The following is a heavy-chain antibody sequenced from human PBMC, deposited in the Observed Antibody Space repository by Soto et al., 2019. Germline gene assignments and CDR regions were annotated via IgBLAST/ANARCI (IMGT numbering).Heavy chain of an antibody. Sequence: SETLSLTCTVSGGSVSSGSYYWSWIRQPPGKGLEWIGYMYYSGSTNYNPSLKSRVTISLDTSKNQFSLKLSSVTAADTAVYFCARTRDFWSGNDAFDIWGQGTMVTV. CDR1: GGSVSSGSYY. D-gene: IGHD3-3*01. V-gene: IGHV4-61*01. J-gene: IGHJ3*02. CDR2: MYYSGST. CDR3: ARTRDFWSGNDAFDI.